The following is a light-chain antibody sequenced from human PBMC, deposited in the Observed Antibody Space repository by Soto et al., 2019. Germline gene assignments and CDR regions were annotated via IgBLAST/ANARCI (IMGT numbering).Light chain of an antibody. CDR2: AAS. CDR3: QQSYSTPYT. V-gene: IGKV1-39*01. CDR1: QSISSN. J-gene: IGKJ2*01. Sequence: DIQMTQSPSSLSASVGDRVTITCRASQSISSNLNWYKQKAWKAPKLLSYAASSFQSGVPSRFSGSGSRTDFSLTISSLQPEDFAIYFCQQSYSTPYTFGQGTKLEIK.